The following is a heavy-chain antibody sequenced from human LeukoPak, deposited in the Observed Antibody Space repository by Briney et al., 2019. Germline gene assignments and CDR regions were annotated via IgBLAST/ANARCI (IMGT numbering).Heavy chain of an antibody. CDR3: ATYSGNYSNFEY. V-gene: IGHV4-59*08. D-gene: IGHD1-26*01. CDR2: IYYIGST. CDR1: GGSISSYY. J-gene: IGHJ4*02. Sequence: PSETLSLTCSFSGGSISSYYWSWIRQPPGKGLEWIGYIYYIGSTSYNPSLKSRVTTSVDTSKNQFSLKLTSVTAADTAVYYCATYSGNYSNFEYWGQGTLVTVSS.